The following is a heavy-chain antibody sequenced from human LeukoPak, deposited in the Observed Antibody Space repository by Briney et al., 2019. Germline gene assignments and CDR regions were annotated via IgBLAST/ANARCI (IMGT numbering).Heavy chain of an antibody. J-gene: IGHJ4*02. CDR1: GFTFTSYG. CDR3: ANLYSTNY. CDR2: ISYDGSNK. Sequence: GGSLRLSCAASGFTFTSYGMHWVRQAPGKGLDWVAVISYDGSNKYYADSVKGRFTISRDNSKNTLYLQMNSLRPEDTAVYYCANLYSTNYWGQGTLVTVSS. V-gene: IGHV3-30*18. D-gene: IGHD6-13*01.